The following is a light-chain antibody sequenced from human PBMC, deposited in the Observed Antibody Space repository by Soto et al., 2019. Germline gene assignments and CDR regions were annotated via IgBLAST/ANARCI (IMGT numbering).Light chain of an antibody. CDR3: QQYYSYLPFT. CDR2: AAS. CDR1: QGISSY. J-gene: IGKJ3*01. Sequence: AIRMTQSPSSLSASTGDRVTITCRASQGISSYLAWYQQKPGKAPKLLIYAASTLQSGVPSRFSGSGSGTDFTLTISCLQSEDFATYYCQQYYSYLPFTFGPGTKVVS. V-gene: IGKV1-8*01.